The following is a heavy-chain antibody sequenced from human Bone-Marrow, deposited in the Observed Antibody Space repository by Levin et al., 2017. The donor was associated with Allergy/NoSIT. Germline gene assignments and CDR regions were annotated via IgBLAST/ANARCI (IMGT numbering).Heavy chain of an antibody. V-gene: IGHV1-18*01. CDR1: GYTFTNYG. Sequence: GASVKVSCKSSGYTFTNYGVSWVRLAPGQGLEWMGWISGYNGDTQYAQKFQGRLTLTTDTSTSTTYMELRSLRSDDRAVYFCARDDAYEALHYGLDVWGQGTTVTVSS. CDR3: ARDDAYEALHYGLDV. J-gene: IGHJ6*02. CDR2: ISGYNGDT. D-gene: IGHD5-12*01.